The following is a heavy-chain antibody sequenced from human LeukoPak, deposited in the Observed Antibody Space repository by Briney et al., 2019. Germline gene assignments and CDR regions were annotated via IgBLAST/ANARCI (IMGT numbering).Heavy chain of an antibody. J-gene: IGHJ1*01. CDR3: AKSHPPTVTTEEGEYLQH. V-gene: IGHV3-30*18. Sequence: GGSLRLSCAASGFTFSSFGMHWVRQAPGQGLEWVAVISFDGSNQYYADSVKGRFTIYRDNFKNTVYLQMNSLRAEETAVYHCAKSHPPTVTTEEGEYLQHWGQGTLVTVSS. D-gene: IGHD4-17*01. CDR1: GFTFSSFG. CDR2: ISFDGSNQ.